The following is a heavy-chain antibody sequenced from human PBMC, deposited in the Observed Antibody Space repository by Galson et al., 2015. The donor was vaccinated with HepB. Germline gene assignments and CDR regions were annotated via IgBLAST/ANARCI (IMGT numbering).Heavy chain of an antibody. J-gene: IGHJ4*02. CDR2: TKSKTNGGTA. D-gene: IGHD3-22*01. V-gene: IGHV3-15*01. CDR1: GFTFSNVW. CDR3: ATEGYYDSSTGIVFDY. Sequence: SLRLSCAGSGFTFSNVWMTWVRQAPGKGLEWVGRTKSKTNGGTADYAAPVKGRSTISRDDSKNALYLQVNSLKTEDSAVYYCATEGYYDSSTGIVFDYWGQGTLVTVSS.